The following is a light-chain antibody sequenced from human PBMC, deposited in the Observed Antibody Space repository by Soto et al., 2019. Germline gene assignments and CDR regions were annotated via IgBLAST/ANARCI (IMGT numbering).Light chain of an antibody. CDR3: QQSHSTPPT. CDR1: QSISNF. Sequence: DIQLTQSPPTLSAYVGDRVTITCRASQSISNFLNWYQQRQGQVPKLLIYAASTLHTGVPSRFSGSGSGTDFTLTITSLQPEDFTTYYCQQSHSTPPTFGQGTKVDIK. V-gene: IGKV1-39*01. J-gene: IGKJ1*01. CDR2: AAS.